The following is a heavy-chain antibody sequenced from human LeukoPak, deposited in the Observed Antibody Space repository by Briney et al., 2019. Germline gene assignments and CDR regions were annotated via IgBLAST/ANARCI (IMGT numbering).Heavy chain of an antibody. CDR2: VYYIGTT. Sequence: SETLSLTCIVSGGSVSSPNSYWSWLRQPPGKGLEWIGNVYYIGTTSYNSSLKSRVTISVDTSKNQFSLEVTSVTAEDTAVYYCARNTSSSPWFDPWDQGTLVTVSS. CDR1: GGSVSSPNSY. J-gene: IGHJ5*02. CDR3: ARNTSSSPWFDP. V-gene: IGHV4-61*01. D-gene: IGHD6-6*01.